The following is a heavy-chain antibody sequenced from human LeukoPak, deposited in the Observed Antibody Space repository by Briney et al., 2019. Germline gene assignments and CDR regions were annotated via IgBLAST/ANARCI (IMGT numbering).Heavy chain of an antibody. Sequence: GGSLRLSCAASGFTFSSYAMSWVRQAPGKGLEWVSASSGSGGSTYYADSVKGRFTISRDNSKNTLYLQMNSLRAEDTAVYYCAKDRGGYCSSTSCHNWFDPWGQGTLVTVSS. D-gene: IGHD2-2*01. CDR2: SSGSGGST. J-gene: IGHJ5*02. CDR3: AKDRGGYCSSTSCHNWFDP. CDR1: GFTFSSYA. V-gene: IGHV3-23*01.